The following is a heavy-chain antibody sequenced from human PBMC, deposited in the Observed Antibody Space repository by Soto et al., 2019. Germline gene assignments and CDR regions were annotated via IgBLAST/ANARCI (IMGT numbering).Heavy chain of an antibody. D-gene: IGHD3-22*01. CDR1: GFTFSDYY. CDR2: ISSSSSYT. Sequence: GGSLRLSCAASGFTFSDYYMSWIRQAPGKGLEWVSYISSSSSYTNYADSVKGRFTISRDNAKNSLYLQMNSLRAEDTAVYYCARVGDISDYFDYWGQGTLVTVSS. CDR3: ARVGDISDYFDY. J-gene: IGHJ4*02. V-gene: IGHV3-11*05.